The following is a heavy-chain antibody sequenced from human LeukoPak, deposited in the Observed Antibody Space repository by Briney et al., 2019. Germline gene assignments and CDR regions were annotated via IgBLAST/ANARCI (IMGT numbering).Heavy chain of an antibody. D-gene: IGHD2-2*01. V-gene: IGHV3-23*01. CDR3: AKDRNAQYYFDY. CDR1: GFTFSSYA. CDR2: ISGSGGST. Sequence: GGSLRLSCAASGFTFSSYAMSWVRQAPGKGLEWVSAISGSGGSTYYADSMKGRFTISRDNSKNTLYLQMNSLRAEDTAVYYCAKDRNAQYYFDYWGQGTLVTVSS. J-gene: IGHJ4*02.